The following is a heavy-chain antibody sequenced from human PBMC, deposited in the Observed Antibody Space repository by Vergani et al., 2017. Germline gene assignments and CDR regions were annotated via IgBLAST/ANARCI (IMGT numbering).Heavy chain of an antibody. CDR2: INHSGST. Sequence: QVQLQESGPGLVKPSETLSLTCAVSGYSISSGYYWGWIRQPPGKGLEWIGEINHSGSTNYNPSLKSRVTISVDTSKNQFSLKLSSVTAADTAVYYCARVGAYGGNSGFDYWGQGTLVTVSS. CDR1: GYSISSGYY. CDR3: ARVGAYGGNSGFDY. D-gene: IGHD4-23*01. J-gene: IGHJ4*02. V-gene: IGHV4-38-2*01.